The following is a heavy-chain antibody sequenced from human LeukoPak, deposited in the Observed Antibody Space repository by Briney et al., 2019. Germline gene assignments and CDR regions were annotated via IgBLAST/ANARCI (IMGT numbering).Heavy chain of an antibody. J-gene: IGHJ3*01. CDR2: IKGDGSEN. CDR1: GFMFSNYW. Sequence: GGSLRLSCAGSGFMFSNYWMTWVRQAPGKGLEWVANIKGDGSENYYVDSMKGRFTFSRDNAKNSLYLQMNSLRAEDTAVYYCASEINWGYGAFDVWGQGTMVTVSS. D-gene: IGHD7-27*01. CDR3: ASEINWGYGAFDV. V-gene: IGHV3-7*01.